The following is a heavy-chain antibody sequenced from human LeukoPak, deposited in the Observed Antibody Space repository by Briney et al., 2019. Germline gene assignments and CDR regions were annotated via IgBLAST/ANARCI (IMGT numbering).Heavy chain of an antibody. D-gene: IGHD5-18*01. V-gene: IGHV4-38-2*01. Sequence: SETLSLTCAVSGYSISSGYYWGWIRQPPGKGLEWIGSVYYSGSTYYNPSLKSRVTMSVDTSKNQFSLKPTSVGAADTAVYYCARSYERYSYGPAGYWGQGTLVTVSS. CDR3: ARSYERYSYGPAGY. CDR1: GYSISSGYY. J-gene: IGHJ4*02. CDR2: VYYSGST.